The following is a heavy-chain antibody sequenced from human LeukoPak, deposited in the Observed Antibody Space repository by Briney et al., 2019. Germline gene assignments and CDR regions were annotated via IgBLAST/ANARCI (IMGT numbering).Heavy chain of an antibody. Sequence: GGSLRLSCAASGFTFSSYSMNWVRQAPGKGLEWVSYISSSSSTIYYADSVKGRFTISRDNAKNSLYLQMNSLRAEDTAVYYCARDQTGGDYWGRGTLVTVSS. CDR1: GFTFSSYS. D-gene: IGHD3-10*01. J-gene: IGHJ4*02. CDR3: ARDQTGGDY. V-gene: IGHV3-48*01. CDR2: ISSSSSTI.